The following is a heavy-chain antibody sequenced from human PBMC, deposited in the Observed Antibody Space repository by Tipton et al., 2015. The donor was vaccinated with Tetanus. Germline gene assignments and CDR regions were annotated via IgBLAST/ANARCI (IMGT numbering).Heavy chain of an antibody. V-gene: IGHV5-51*01. Sequence: VQLVQSGPEVKKPGEPLKISCQGSGYNFNLYWIAWVRQMPGKGLEWMGIIYPGDSDTTYSPSLQGQVTISADKSTATAHLQWSSLQASDTAMYYCARRVGPYTGDQIWPFDLWGRGTLVTVSS. D-gene: IGHD7-27*01. CDR2: IYPGDSDT. J-gene: IGHJ2*01. CDR3: ARRVGPYTGDQIWPFDL. CDR1: GYNFNLYW.